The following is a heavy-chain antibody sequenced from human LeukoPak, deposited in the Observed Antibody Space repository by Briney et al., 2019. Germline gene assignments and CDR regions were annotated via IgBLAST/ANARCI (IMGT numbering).Heavy chain of an antibody. V-gene: IGHV3-21*01. CDR3: ARGLVSSGYYPSFDY. J-gene: IGHJ4*02. CDR1: GFTFSSYS. Sequence: GGSLRLSCAASGFTFSSYSMNWVRQAPGKGLEWVSSISSSSSYIYYADSVKGRFTISRDNAKNSLYLQMNSLRAEDTAVYYCARGLVSSGYYPSFDYWGQGTLVTVSS. CDR2: ISSSSSYI. D-gene: IGHD3-22*01.